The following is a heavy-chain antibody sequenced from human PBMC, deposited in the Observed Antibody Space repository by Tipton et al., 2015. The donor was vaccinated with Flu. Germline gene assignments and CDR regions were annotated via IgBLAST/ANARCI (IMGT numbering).Heavy chain of an antibody. J-gene: IGHJ1*01. V-gene: IGHV4-59*13. D-gene: IGHD3-10*01. CDR2: VSYSGIT. CDR3: ARNGGSYSYQH. CDR1: GGSISSYY. Sequence: TLSLTCTVSGGSISSYYWSWLRQPPGKGLEWIGFVSYSGITNYNPFLKGRVTMSLDASKNHFSLSLSSVTAADTAVYYCARNGGSYSYQHWGQGTLVTVSS.